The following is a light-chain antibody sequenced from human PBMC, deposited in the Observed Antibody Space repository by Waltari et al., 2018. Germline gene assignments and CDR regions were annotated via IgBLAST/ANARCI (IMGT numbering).Light chain of an antibody. V-gene: IGKV3-20*01. Sequence: EIVLTQFPGTLSLSPVVRVTLSCRASQYITGNCLTWYQQKPGQAPRLLIYAASTRAPGIPDRFSGSGSGTDFSLTISRLEPEDSAAYYCQQYDGSVVTFGGGTKVEIK. CDR3: QQYDGSVVT. CDR2: AAS. CDR1: QYITGNC. J-gene: IGKJ4*01.